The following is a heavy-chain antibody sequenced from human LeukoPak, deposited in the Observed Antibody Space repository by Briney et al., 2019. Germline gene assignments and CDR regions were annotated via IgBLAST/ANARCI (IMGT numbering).Heavy chain of an antibody. J-gene: IGHJ3*02. D-gene: IGHD1-26*01. CDR3: ARDGAATSAFDI. CDR2: IYYSGST. CDR1: GGSFSGYY. Sequence: PSETLSLTCAVYGGSFSGYYWSWIRQPPGKGLEWIGYIYYSGSTKYNPSLKSRVTISVDTSKNQFSLKLSSVTTADTAVYYCARDGAATSAFDIWGLGTMVSVSS. V-gene: IGHV4-59*01.